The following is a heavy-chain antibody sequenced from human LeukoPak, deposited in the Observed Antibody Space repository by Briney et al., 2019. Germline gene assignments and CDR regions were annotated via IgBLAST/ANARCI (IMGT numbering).Heavy chain of an antibody. CDR2: ISWNSGSI. CDR3: ARDLYPNYYDSSGYDY. V-gene: IGHV3-9*01. D-gene: IGHD3-22*01. J-gene: IGHJ4*02. Sequence: PGRSLRLSCAASGFTFDDYAMHWVRQAPGKGLEWVSGISWNSGSIGYADSVKGRFTISRDNAKNSLYLQMSSLRAEDTAVYYCARDLYPNYYDSSGYDYWDQGTLVTVSS. CDR1: GFTFDDYA.